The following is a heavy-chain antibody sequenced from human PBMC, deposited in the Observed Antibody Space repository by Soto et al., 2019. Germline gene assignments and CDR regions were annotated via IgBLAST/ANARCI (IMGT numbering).Heavy chain of an antibody. V-gene: IGHV3-23*01. CDR3: AKDSPVGVPLLRDLHD. J-gene: IGHJ1*01. D-gene: IGHD2-15*01. CDR2: ISGSGGST. CDR1: GFTFSKYG. Sequence: GGALRVSCAASGFTFSKYGMSWVRQAPGKGLEWVSVISGSGGSTYYADSVKGRFTLSRDNSKNTVYLQMNSLRAEDTAVYYCAKDSPVGVPLLRDLHDWGQGTLVTVSS.